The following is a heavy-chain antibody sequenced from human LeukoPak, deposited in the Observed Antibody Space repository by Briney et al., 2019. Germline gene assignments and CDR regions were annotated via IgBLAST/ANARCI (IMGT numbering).Heavy chain of an antibody. CDR1: GFTFNTFI. J-gene: IGHJ4*02. V-gene: IGHV3-21*06. Sequence: GGSLRPSFAASGFTFNTFIMNWARQAPGKGLEWLSSLDSSGAYIFYADSVKGRFIISRDNAKNSLYLQMNSLRVEDTAVYYCLRGDRRDYWGQGTLVTVSS. CDR3: LRGDRRDY. CDR2: LDSSGAYI.